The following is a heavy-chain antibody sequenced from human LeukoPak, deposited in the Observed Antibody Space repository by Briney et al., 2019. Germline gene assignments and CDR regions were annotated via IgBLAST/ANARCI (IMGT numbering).Heavy chain of an antibody. CDR2: ITSSSSYI. Sequence: GGSLRLSCAASGFTFSNYNMNWVRHAPGKGLEWVSSITSSSSYIYYADSVKGRFTISRDNAKNSLYTAVYYCAREGGSGYSYDAFDIWGQGTMVTVSS. J-gene: IGHJ3*02. CDR1: GFTFSNYN. D-gene: IGHD3-22*01. CDR3: DAFDI. V-gene: IGHV3-21*01.